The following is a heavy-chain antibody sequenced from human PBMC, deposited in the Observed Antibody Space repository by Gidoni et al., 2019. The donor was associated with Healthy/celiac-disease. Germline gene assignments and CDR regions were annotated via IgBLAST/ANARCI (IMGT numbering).Heavy chain of an antibody. D-gene: IGHD6-13*01. J-gene: IGHJ6*02. CDR3: AGVPIAAAGDYYYYGMDV. Sequence: QVQLQESGPGLVKPSENLSLTCTVSGGSVSIGRYYWSWIRQPPGKGLEWIGYIYYSGSTNYNPPLKSRVTISVDTSKNQFSLKLSSVTAADTAVYYCAGVPIAAAGDYYYYGMDVWGQGTTVTVSS. CDR2: IYYSGST. V-gene: IGHV4-61*01. CDR1: GGSVSIGRYY.